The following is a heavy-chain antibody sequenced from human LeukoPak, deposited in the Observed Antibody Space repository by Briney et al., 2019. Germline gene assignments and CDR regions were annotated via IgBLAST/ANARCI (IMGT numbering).Heavy chain of an antibody. CDR1: GFTFSSYS. CDR2: ISSSSSYI. V-gene: IGHV3-21*01. J-gene: IGHJ3*02. D-gene: IGHD4-17*01. CDR3: ARDHDYGDYPDAFDI. Sequence: PGGSLRLSCAASGFTFSSYSMNWVRQAPGKGLKWVSSISSSSSYIYYADSVKGRFTISRDNAKNSLYLQMNSLRAEDTAVYYCARDHDYGDYPDAFDIWGQGTMVTVSS.